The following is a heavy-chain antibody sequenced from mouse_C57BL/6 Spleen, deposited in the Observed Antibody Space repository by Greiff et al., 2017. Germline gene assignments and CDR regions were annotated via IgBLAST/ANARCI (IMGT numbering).Heavy chain of an antibody. CDR1: GYSFTGYY. J-gene: IGHJ2*01. CDR3: ARRDYGSIYYFDY. Sequence: EVKLVESGPELVKPGASVKISCKASGYSFTGYYMNWVKQSPEKSLEWIGEINPSTGGTTYNQKFKAKATLTVDKSSSTAYMQLKSLTSEDSAVYYCARRDYGSIYYFDYWGQGTTLTVSS. D-gene: IGHD1-1*01. CDR2: INPSTGGT. V-gene: IGHV1-42*01.